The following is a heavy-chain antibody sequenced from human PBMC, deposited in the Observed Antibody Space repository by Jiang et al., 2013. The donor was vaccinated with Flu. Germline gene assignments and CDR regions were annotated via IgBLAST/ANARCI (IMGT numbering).Heavy chain of an antibody. V-gene: IGHV3-43*01. CDR3: AKDIGSSGNPYLSY. CDR1: GFTFDDYT. D-gene: IGHD3-22*01. Sequence: VQLLESGGVVVQPGGSLRLSCAASGFTFDDYTMHWVRQAPGKGLEWVSLISWDGGSTYYADSVKGRFTISRDNSKNSLYLQMNSLRTEDTALYYCAKDIGSSGNPYLSYWGQGTLVTVSS. CDR2: ISWDGGST. J-gene: IGHJ4*02.